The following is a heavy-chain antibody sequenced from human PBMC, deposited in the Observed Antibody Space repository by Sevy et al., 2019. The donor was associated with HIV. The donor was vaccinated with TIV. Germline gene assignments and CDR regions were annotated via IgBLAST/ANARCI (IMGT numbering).Heavy chain of an antibody. CDR2: ISGSGGST. V-gene: IGHV3-23*01. D-gene: IGHD2-2*01. CDR1: GFTFSSYA. CDR3: AKGDDGIVSVPAANDY. J-gene: IGHJ4*02. Sequence: GGSLRLSCAASGFTFSSYAMSWVRQAPGKGLEWVSAISGSGGSTYYADSVKGRFTISSDNSKNTLYLHMNSLRAEDTAVYYCAKGDDGIVSVPAANDYWGQGTLVTVSS.